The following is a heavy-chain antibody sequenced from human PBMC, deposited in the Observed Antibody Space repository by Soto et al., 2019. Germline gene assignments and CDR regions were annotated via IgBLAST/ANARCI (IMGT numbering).Heavy chain of an antibody. CDR3: ARHPVSSIAARYYYYGMDV. Sequence: LKISCKGSGYSFTSYWISWVRQMPGKGLEWMGRIDPSDSYTNYSPSFQGHVTISADKSISTAYLQWSSLKASDTAMYYCARHPVSSIAARYYYYGMDVWGQGTTVTVSS. CDR1: GYSFTSYW. J-gene: IGHJ6*02. D-gene: IGHD6-6*01. V-gene: IGHV5-10-1*01. CDR2: IDPSDSYT.